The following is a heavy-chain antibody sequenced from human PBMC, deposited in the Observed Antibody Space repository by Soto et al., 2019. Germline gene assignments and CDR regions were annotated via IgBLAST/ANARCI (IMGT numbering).Heavy chain of an antibody. CDR3: ARARITILCREG. CDR1: GYSVSSNSAA. J-gene: IGHJ6*02. Sequence: SQTLSLTYSISGYSVSSNSAAWNCMTHSTSRGLEWLGRTYYRSKWYNDYAVSVKSRITINPDTSKNQFSLQLNSVTPEDTAVYYCARARITILCREGWGQGTTVTVSS. V-gene: IGHV6-1*01. D-gene: IGHD3-3*01. CDR2: TYYRSKWYN.